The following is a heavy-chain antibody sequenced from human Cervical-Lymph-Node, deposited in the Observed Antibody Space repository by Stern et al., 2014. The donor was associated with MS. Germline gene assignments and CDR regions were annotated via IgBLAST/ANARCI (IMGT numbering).Heavy chain of an antibody. Sequence: QVQLQESGPGLVKPSGTLSLNCGVSGDSISSENWWSWVRQPPGKGLEWIGEIHHSGSTNYKPSLESRLTMSIDKSTNQFSLKMTSVTAADTAVYFCARVSLSGYDWFDPWGQGTLVTVSS. J-gene: IGHJ5*02. CDR3: ARVSLSGYDWFDP. V-gene: IGHV4-4*02. D-gene: IGHD5-12*01. CDR2: IHHSGST. CDR1: GDSISSENW.